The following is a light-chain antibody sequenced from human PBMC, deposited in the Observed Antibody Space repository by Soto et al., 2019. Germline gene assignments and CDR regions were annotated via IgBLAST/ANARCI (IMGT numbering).Light chain of an antibody. CDR3: QQYTDWPLT. V-gene: IGKV3-20*01. J-gene: IGKJ1*01. CDR1: QSVTSNY. CDR2: GVS. Sequence: ECELTQSPATLSVSPGERATLSCRASQSVTSNYLAWYQQKPGQAPRLLIYGVSSRATGVPDRFSGSGSGTDFTLTISRLEPEDFAVYYCQQYTDWPLTFGQGTKV.